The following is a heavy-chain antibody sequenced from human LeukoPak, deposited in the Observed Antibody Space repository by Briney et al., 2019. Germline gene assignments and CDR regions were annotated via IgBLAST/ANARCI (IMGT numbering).Heavy chain of an antibody. CDR1: GGPISTYY. J-gene: IGHJ4*02. CDR3: ARDLEGDSYFFDN. CDR2: MNSRGST. Sequence: PSETLSPTCTVSGGPISTYYWNWIRQPAGKGLEWIGRMNSRGSTNYNPSLKSRVTMSVDTSKKQFSLKLWSVTAADTAVYYCARDLEGDSYFFDNWGQGTLVTVSS. D-gene: IGHD3-16*01. V-gene: IGHV4-4*07.